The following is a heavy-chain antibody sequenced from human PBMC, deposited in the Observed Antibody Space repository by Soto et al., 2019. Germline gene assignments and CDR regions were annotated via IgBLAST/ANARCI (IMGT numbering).Heavy chain of an antibody. Sequence: SVKVSCKASGGTFSSYAISWVRQAPGQGLEWMGGIIPIFGTANYAQKFQGRVTITADESTSTAYMELSSLRSEDTAVYYCARGRDIVVVPADTQYYYYGMDVWGQGTTVTVSS. CDR2: IIPIFGTA. D-gene: IGHD2-2*01. V-gene: IGHV1-69*13. CDR3: ARGRDIVVVPADTQYYYYGMDV. CDR1: GGTFSSYA. J-gene: IGHJ6*02.